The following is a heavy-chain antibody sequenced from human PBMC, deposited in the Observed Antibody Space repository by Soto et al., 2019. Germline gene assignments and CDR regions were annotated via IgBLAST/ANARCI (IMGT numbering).Heavy chain of an antibody. Sequence: SLSLSCTTSGFTFGDYAMSWVRQAPGKGLEWVGFIRTKPSGGTTQYAASVKGRFTISRDDSKSIAYLQMNSLKTEDTAVYYCTRGRVAGTFDYWGQGTLVTVSS. D-gene: IGHD6-19*01. CDR3: TRGRVAGTFDY. J-gene: IGHJ4*02. CDR2: IRTKPSGGTT. V-gene: IGHV3-49*04. CDR1: GFTFGDYA.